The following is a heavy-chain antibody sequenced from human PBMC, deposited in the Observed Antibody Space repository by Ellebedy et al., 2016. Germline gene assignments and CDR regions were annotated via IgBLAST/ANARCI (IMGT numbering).Heavy chain of an antibody. CDR3: VHRTTVTSVDY. V-gene: IGHV2-5*01. CDR1: GFSLSTSEMV. D-gene: IGHD4-11*01. Sequence: SGPTLVKPTQTLTLTCTFSGFSLSTSEMVVGWIRQPPGRAPEWLAFVYGSDDKRYSPSLRSRLTITKDTSKNQVVLTMTNMDPVDTATYYCVHRTTVTSVDYWGQGTLVTVSS. J-gene: IGHJ4*02. CDR2: VYGSDDK.